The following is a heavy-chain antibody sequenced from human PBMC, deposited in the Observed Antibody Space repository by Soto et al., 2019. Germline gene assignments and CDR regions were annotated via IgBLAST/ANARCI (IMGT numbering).Heavy chain of an antibody. CDR3: AKDEYSYGHDAFDI. V-gene: IGHV3-23*01. J-gene: IGHJ3*02. Sequence: PGGSLRLSCAASGFTFSDYAMSWVRQAPGKGLEWVSAISGSGSSTYYADSVKGRFTISRDNSKNILYVQMSSLRAEDTAVYYCAKDEYSYGHDAFDIWGQGTMVTVSS. CDR2: ISGSGSST. CDR1: GFTFSDYA. D-gene: IGHD5-18*01.